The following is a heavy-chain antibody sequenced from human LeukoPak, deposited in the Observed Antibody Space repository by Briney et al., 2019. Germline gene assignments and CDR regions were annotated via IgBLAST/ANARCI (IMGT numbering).Heavy chain of an antibody. CDR2: ISSSGTTI. V-gene: IGHV3-48*03. Sequence: GGSLRLSCAASGFTFGSYEMNWVRQAPGKGLEWVSDISSSGTTIHYADSVKGRFTISRDNAKNSLYLQMSSLRAGDTAVYYCARGLDDGYSYGLDYWGQGTLVTVSS. CDR1: GFTFGSYE. D-gene: IGHD5-18*01. CDR3: ARGLDDGYSYGLDY. J-gene: IGHJ4*02.